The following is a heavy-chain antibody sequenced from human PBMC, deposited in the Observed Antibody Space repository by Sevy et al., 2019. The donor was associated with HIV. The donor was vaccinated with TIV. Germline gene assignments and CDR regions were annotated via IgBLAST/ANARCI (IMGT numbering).Heavy chain of an antibody. CDR2: INHSGST. Sequence: SETLSLTCAVYGGSFSGYYWSWIHQPPGKGLEWIGEINHSGSTNHNPSLKSRVTISVDTSKNQFSLKLSSVTAADTAVYYCARDRAYSSSRLDYWGQGTLVTVSS. V-gene: IGHV4-34*01. CDR3: ARDRAYSSSRLDY. CDR1: GGSFSGYY. D-gene: IGHD6-6*01. J-gene: IGHJ4*02.